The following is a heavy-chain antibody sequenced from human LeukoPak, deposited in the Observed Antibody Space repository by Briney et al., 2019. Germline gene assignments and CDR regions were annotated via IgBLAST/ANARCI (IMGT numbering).Heavy chain of an antibody. CDR3: ARDPGSPSWFGEFNTQLDY. J-gene: IGHJ4*02. D-gene: IGHD3-10*01. Sequence: PGGSLRLSCAASGFTFSDNYMSWIRQAPGKGLEWVSYISSSGSTIYYADSVKGRFTISRDNSKNTLYLQMNSLRAEDTAVYYCARDPGSPSWFGEFNTQLDYWGQGTLVTVSS. CDR1: GFTFSDNY. V-gene: IGHV3-11*04. CDR2: ISSSGSTI.